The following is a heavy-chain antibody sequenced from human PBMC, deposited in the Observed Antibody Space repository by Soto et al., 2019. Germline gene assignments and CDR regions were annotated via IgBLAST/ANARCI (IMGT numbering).Heavy chain of an antibody. CDR1: GGSITSGGYY. Sequence: PPETLSLTCTVSGGSITSGGYYWSWIRQHPGKGLEWLGYIYDSGSTFYDPSLKSRITLSVDTSKNQFSLKLSSVTVADTAVYFGARKQEGYFNGIDYWGQGTLVTVS. CDR3: ARKQEGYFNGIDY. D-gene: IGHD2-15*01. J-gene: IGHJ4*02. V-gene: IGHV4-31*03. CDR2: IYDSGST.